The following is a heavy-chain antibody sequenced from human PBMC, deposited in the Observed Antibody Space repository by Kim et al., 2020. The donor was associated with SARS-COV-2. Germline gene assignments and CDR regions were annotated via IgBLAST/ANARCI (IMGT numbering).Heavy chain of an antibody. D-gene: IGHD6-19*01. Sequence: GRFTISRDNAKNALYLQMNSLRAEDTAVYYCARVRMGGWEYYYYYYGMDVWGQGTTVTVSS. V-gene: IGHV3-11*06. CDR3: ARVRMGGWEYYYYYYGMDV. J-gene: IGHJ6*02.